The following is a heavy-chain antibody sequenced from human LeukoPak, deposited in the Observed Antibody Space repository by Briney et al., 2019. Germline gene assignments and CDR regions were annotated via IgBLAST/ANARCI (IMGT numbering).Heavy chain of an antibody. Sequence: PGGSLRLSCAASGFTFSSYAFLWVRQAPGKGLEWVATMSFHGGNKYYADSVRGRFIVSRDNSRNTLFLQMNSLRPEDTAIYYCARDSHTRTTSRGGLDVGGQGSTVTVSS. J-gene: IGHJ6*02. CDR1: GFTFSSYA. D-gene: IGHD1-14*01. CDR2: MSFHGGNK. CDR3: ARDSHTRTTSRGGLDV. V-gene: IGHV3-30*14.